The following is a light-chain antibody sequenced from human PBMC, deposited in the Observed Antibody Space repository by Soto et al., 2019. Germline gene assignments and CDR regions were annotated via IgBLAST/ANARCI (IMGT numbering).Light chain of an antibody. CDR2: GAS. CDR3: QQYKNYPWT. CDR1: QGVTSN. J-gene: IGKJ1*01. Sequence: DIVLTQSPVTLSLYLGVRATLSCSASQGVTSNYLAWYQQKPGQAPRILMYGASTRDTGIPARFSGSGSGTEFTLTISSLQPDDFSTFYCQQYKNYPWTFGQGTKVEI. V-gene: IGKV3-15*01.